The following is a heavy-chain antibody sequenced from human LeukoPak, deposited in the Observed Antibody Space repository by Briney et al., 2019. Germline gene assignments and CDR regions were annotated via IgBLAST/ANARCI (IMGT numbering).Heavy chain of an antibody. Sequence: GGSLRLSCAASGFTFSNYAMSWVRQAPGKGLEWVSTISNSGDATYYADSVKGRFTISRDNSKNTLYLQMDSLRAEDTAVYYCARDYYSYGFDYWGQGTLVTVSS. CDR3: ARDYYSYGFDY. CDR1: GFTFSNYA. J-gene: IGHJ4*02. CDR2: ISNSGDAT. D-gene: IGHD5-18*01. V-gene: IGHV3-23*01.